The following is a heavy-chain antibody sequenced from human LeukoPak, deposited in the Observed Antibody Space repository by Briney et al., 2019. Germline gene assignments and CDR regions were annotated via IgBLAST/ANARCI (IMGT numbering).Heavy chain of an antibody. D-gene: IGHD3-22*01. CDR3: ARGIVVAMGNWFDP. Sequence: SETLSLTCTVSGGSISSYYWSWIRQPPGKGREWMGYMYYSGSTNYNPSLKSRVTISVDTSKNQFSLKLSSVTAADTAVYYCARGIVVAMGNWFDPWGQGTLVTVSS. CDR2: MYYSGST. CDR1: GGSISSYY. J-gene: IGHJ5*02. V-gene: IGHV4-59*12.